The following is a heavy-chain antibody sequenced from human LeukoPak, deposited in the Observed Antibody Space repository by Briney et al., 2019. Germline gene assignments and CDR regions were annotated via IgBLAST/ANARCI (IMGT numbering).Heavy chain of an antibody. D-gene: IGHD3-16*01. V-gene: IGHV3-21*01. CDR2: ISSSSSYI. CDR3: ARDRAAGAYPWYFDY. Sequence: GGSLRLSCAASGFTFSSYSMNWVRQAPGKGLEWVSSISSSSSYIYYADSVKGRFTISRDNAKNSLYLQMNSLRAEDTAVYYCARDRAAGAYPWYFDYWGQGTLVTVSS. CDR1: GFTFSSYS. J-gene: IGHJ4*02.